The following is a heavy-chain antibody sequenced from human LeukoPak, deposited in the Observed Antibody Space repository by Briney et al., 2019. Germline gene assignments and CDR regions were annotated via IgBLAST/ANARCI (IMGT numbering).Heavy chain of an antibody. CDR1: GFTFSSNS. CDR3: ARVLSVTVNY. V-gene: IGHV3-48*01. CDR2: ISGSSSTI. J-gene: IGHJ4*02. D-gene: IGHD3-10*01. Sequence: GGSLRLSCAASGFTFSSNSMNWVRQAPGKGLEWVSYISGSSSTIYSADSVKGRFTISRDNSKNTLYLQMNSLRAEDTAVYYCARVLSVTVNYWGQGTLVTVSS.